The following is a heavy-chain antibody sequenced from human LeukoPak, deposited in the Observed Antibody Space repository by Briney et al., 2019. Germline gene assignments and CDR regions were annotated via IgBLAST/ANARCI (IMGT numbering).Heavy chain of an antibody. V-gene: IGHV4-61*02. J-gene: IGHJ6*03. CDR1: GGSISSGSYY. Sequence: SETLSLTCTVSGGSISSGSYYWSWIRQPAGKGLEWIGRIYTSGSTNYNPSLKSRVTISVDTSKNQFSLKLSSVTAADTAVYYWARDLRYSSSSTYYYYYYMDVWGKGTTVTVSS. CDR3: ARDLRYSSSSTYYYYYYMDV. CDR2: IYTSGST. D-gene: IGHD6-6*01.